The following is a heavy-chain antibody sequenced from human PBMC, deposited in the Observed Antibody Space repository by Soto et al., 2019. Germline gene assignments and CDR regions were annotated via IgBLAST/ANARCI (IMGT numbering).Heavy chain of an antibody. CDR1: GYSFTSYW. CDR3: ARHGITIFGVVIIPHGMEV. J-gene: IGHJ6*02. D-gene: IGHD3-3*01. Sequence: PGESLKISCKGSGYSFTSYWIGWVRQMPGKGLEWMGIIYPGDSDTRYSPSFQGQVTISADKSISTAYLQWSSLKASDTAMYYCARHGITIFGVVIIPHGMEVWGQGTTVTVSS. CDR2: IYPGDSDT. V-gene: IGHV5-51*01.